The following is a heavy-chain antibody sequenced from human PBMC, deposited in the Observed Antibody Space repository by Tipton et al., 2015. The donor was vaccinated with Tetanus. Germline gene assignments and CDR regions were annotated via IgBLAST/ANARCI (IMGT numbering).Heavy chain of an antibody. Sequence: LRLSCNVSGDSIRRSYWNWIRQPPGKGLEWIGHIFHSGSTNYNPSLKSRVTMSIDTSERQFSLKLTSVTSADTAVYYCAKVVGWGDYFDSWGQGILVTVSS. J-gene: IGHJ4*02. V-gene: IGHV4-59*01. D-gene: IGHD1-26*01. CDR2: IFHSGST. CDR3: AKVVGWGDYFDS. CDR1: GDSIRRSY.